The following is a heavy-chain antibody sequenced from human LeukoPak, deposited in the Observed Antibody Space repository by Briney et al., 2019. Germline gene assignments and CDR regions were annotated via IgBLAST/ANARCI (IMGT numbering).Heavy chain of an antibody. CDR1: GGSISSGDYY. CDR3: ARVPREGWFGGRGEL. V-gene: IGHV4-30-4*01. J-gene: IGHJ4*03. Sequence: SQTLTLTCTVSGGSISSGDYYWSWIRQPPGKGLEWIGYIYYSGSTYYNPSLESRLTIYIDTSKSQFSLKLSSVTAADTAVYFCARVPREGWFGGRGELWGQGTLVTVSS. CDR2: IYYSGST. D-gene: IGHD3-10*01.